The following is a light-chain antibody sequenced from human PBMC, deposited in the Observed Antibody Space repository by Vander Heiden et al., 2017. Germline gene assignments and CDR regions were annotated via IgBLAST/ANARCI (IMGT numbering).Light chain of an antibody. V-gene: IGKV1-6*01. Sequence: AGQMTQSPSSLSASVGDRVTITCRASQGIRSDLSWYQQKPGKGPKLLIYAASSLQSGVPSRFSGSGSGTDFTLTISSLQSEDFATYYCLQDDNYPWTFGQGTKVETK. J-gene: IGKJ1*01. CDR2: AAS. CDR3: LQDDNYPWT. CDR1: QGIRSD.